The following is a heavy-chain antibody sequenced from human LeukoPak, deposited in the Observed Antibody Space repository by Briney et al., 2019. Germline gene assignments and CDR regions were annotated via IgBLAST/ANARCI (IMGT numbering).Heavy chain of an antibody. CDR2: IYYSGST. Sequence: PSETLSLTCTVSGGSVSSGSYYWSWIRQPPGKGLEWIGYIYYSGSTNYNPSLKSRVTISVDTSKNQFSLKLSSVTAADTAVYYCARAGDMWERSWYFDLWGRGTLVTVSS. CDR1: GGSVSSGSYY. V-gene: IGHV4-61*01. CDR3: ARAGDMWERSWYFDL. J-gene: IGHJ2*01. D-gene: IGHD1-26*01.